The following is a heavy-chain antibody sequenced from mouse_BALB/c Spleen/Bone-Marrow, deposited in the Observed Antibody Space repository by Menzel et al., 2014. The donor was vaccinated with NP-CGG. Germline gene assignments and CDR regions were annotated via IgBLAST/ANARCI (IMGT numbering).Heavy chain of an antibody. J-gene: IGHJ2*01. CDR1: GFNIKDTY. CDR2: IDPANGNT. CDR3: ARYRYGNFDY. D-gene: IGHD2-1*01. V-gene: IGHV14-3*02. Sequence: EVHLVESGAELVKPGASVKLSCTASGFNIKDTYIHWVKQRPEQGLEWIGRIDPANGNTKYDPKFQGKATITADTSSNTAYLQLSSLTSEDTAVYYCARYRYGNFDYWGQGTTRTVSS.